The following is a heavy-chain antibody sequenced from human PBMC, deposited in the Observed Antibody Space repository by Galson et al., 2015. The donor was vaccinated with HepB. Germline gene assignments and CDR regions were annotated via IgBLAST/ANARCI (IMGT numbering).Heavy chain of an antibody. Sequence: QSGAEVTKPGESLRISCKGSGYSFTSYWISWVRQMPGKGLEWMGRIDPSDSYTNYSPSFQGHVTISADKSISTAYLQWSSLKASDTAMYYCARGGEHTAMAPDAFDIWGQGTMVTVSS. V-gene: IGHV5-10-1*01. CDR1: GYSFTSYW. CDR2: IDPSDSYT. CDR3: ARGGEHTAMAPDAFDI. J-gene: IGHJ3*02. D-gene: IGHD5-18*01.